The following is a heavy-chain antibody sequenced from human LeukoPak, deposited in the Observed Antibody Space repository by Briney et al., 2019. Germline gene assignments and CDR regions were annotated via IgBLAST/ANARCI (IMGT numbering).Heavy chain of an antibody. J-gene: IGHJ6*03. CDR1: GYRFTSYW. CDR2: INPGDSET. D-gene: IGHD5/OR15-5a*01. V-gene: IGHV5-51*01. CDR3: ARRSVGWDYYMDV. Sequence: GQSLKISCKGSGYRFTSYWIACVRQMPVKGLEWMGIINPGDSETRYSPSLQGQVTISADKSISTAYLQWSSLKASDTAMYYCARRSVGWDYYMDVWGKGTTVTVSS.